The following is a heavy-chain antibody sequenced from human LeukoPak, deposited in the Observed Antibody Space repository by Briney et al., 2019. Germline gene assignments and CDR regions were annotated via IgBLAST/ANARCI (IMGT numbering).Heavy chain of an antibody. J-gene: IGHJ2*01. Sequence: GRSLRLSCAASGFTFRNFGMHWVRQAPGEGLEWVAIIWYDGSIKYFTDSVKGRFTISRDNSKSTLYLQMNSLRSEDTAVYYCARDRSTRYFDLWGRGTLVTVSS. CDR3: ARDRSTRYFDL. V-gene: IGHV3-33*01. CDR2: IWYDGSIK. CDR1: GFTFRNFG. D-gene: IGHD2-2*01.